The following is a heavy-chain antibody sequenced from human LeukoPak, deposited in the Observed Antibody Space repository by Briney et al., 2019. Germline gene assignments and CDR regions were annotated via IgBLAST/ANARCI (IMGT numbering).Heavy chain of an antibody. Sequence: SESLSLTCTVSGGSISSGSYYWGWIRQPAGKGLEWIRRIYTSESTNYNPSLRRRVTITYTSKNQFSLKMNSVTAADTAVYYCAKQTGAGLFILPGGQGTLVTVSS. J-gene: IGHJ4*02. CDR3: AKQTGAGLFILP. D-gene: IGHD3/OR15-3a*01. V-gene: IGHV4-61*02. CDR2: IYTSEST. CDR1: GGSISSGSYY.